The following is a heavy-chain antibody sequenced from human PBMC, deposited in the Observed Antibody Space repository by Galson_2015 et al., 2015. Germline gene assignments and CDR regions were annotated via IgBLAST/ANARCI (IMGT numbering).Heavy chain of an antibody. J-gene: IGHJ3*01. Sequence: VSGGSISRGNYSWVWIRQPPGKGLEWIASMYYSGMTYYNPSLKSRVTISWDTSKNQFSLDLSSVTAADTAVYYCVRPPNTKLDGFDVWGQGTMVTVTS. V-gene: IGHV4-39*01. D-gene: IGHD3-3*01. CDR1: GGSISRGNYS. CDR2: MYYSGMT. CDR3: VRPPNTKLDGFDV.